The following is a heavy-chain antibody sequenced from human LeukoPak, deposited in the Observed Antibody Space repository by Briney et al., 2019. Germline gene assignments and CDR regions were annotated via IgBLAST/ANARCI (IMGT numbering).Heavy chain of an antibody. J-gene: IGHJ4*02. V-gene: IGHV3-74*01. Sequence: PGGSLRLSCAASGFTFSSYWMHWVRQAPGKGLVWVSHINTDGRSTGHADSVKGRFTISRDNAKNTLYLQMNSLRAEDTAVYFCASSTRGVFDYWGQGTLVTVSS. D-gene: IGHD3-10*01. CDR2: INTDGRST. CDR3: ASSTRGVFDY. CDR1: GFTFSSYW.